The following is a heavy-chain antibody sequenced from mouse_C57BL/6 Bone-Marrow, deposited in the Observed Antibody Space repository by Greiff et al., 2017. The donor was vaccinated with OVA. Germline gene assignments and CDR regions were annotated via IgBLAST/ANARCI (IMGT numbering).Heavy chain of an antibody. J-gene: IGHJ2*01. V-gene: IGHV1-62-2*01. D-gene: IGHD2-3*01. CDR1: GYTFTEYT. Sequence: VKLMESGAELVKPGASVKLSCKASGYTFTEYTIHWVKQRSGQGLEWIGWFYPGSGSIKYNEKFKDKATLTADKSSSTVYMELSRLTSEDSAVYFCARHEDDGYFLDYWGQGTTLTVSS. CDR2: FYPGSGSI. CDR3: ARHEDDGYFLDY.